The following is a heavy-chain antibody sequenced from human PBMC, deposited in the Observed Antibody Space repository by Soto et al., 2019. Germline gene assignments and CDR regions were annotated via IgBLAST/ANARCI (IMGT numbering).Heavy chain of an antibody. Sequence: CAASGFTFSSYEMNWVRQAPGKGLEWVSYISSSGSTIYYADSVKGRFTISRDNAKNSLYLQMNSLRAEDTAVYYCARGPITMVRGNFDYWGQGTLVTVSS. J-gene: IGHJ4*02. D-gene: IGHD3-10*01. CDR1: GFTFSSYE. CDR2: ISSSGSTI. V-gene: IGHV3-48*03. CDR3: ARGPITMVRGNFDY.